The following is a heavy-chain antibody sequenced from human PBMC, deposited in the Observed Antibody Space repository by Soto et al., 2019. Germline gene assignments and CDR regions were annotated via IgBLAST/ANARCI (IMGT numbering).Heavy chain of an antibody. V-gene: IGHV4-61*10. D-gene: IGHD5-12*01. CDR2: IFSSGST. CDR1: GDSVTSGSFY. CDR3: AREGSYSAYNFAHGIQLWSFDF. J-gene: IGHJ4*02. Sequence: NPSETLSLTCIVSGDSVTSGSFYWSWVRQPAGKGLEWIGRIFSSGSTSFNPSLESRVAMSVDTSKNHFSLNLSSVTAADMAVYYCAREGSYSAYNFAHGIQLWSFDFWGQGALVTVSS.